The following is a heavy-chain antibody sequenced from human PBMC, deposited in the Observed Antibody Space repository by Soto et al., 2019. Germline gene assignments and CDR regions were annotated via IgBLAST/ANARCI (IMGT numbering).Heavy chain of an antibody. CDR3: ARGHSLRYCSGGSCYLDY. D-gene: IGHD2-15*01. CDR1: GGSFSGYY. Sequence: SETLSLTCAVYGGSFSGYYWSWIRRPPGEGLEWIGEINHSGSTNYNPSLKSRVTISVDTSKNQFSLKLSSVTAADTAVYYCARGHSLRYCSGGSCYLDYWGQGTLVTVSS. CDR2: INHSGST. V-gene: IGHV4-34*01. J-gene: IGHJ4*02.